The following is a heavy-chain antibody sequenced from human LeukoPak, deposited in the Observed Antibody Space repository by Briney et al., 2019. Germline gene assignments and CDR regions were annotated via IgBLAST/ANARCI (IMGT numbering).Heavy chain of an antibody. J-gene: IGHJ4*02. CDR1: GGSISSGDYY. D-gene: IGHD6-19*01. CDR2: IYYSGST. CDR3: ARTTPSGWFDY. Sequence: SETLSLTCTVSGGSISSGDYYWSWIRQPPGKGLEWIGYIYYSGSTNYNPPLKSRVTISVDTSKNQFSLKLSSVTAADTAVYYCARTTPSGWFDYWGQGTLVTVSS. V-gene: IGHV4-61*08.